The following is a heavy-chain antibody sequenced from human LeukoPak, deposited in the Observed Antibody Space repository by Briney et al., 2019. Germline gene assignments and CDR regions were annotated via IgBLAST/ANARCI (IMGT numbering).Heavy chain of an antibody. CDR3: ASTVIPAAMLNFDY. V-gene: IGHV4-30-4*01. CDR1: GGSISSGDYY. Sequence: PSQTLSLTCTVSGGSISSGDYYWSWLRQPPGKGLEWIGYIYDSGRTYSNPSLRSRVTISVDTSKNQFSLKLSSVTAADTAVYYCASTVIPAAMLNFDYWGQGTLVTVSS. D-gene: IGHD2-2*01. J-gene: IGHJ4*02. CDR2: IYDSGRT.